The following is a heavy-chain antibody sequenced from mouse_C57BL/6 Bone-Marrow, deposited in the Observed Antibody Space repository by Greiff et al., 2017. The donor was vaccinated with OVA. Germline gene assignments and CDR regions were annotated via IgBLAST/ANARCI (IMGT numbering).Heavy chain of an antibody. J-gene: IGHJ2*01. CDR2: ISYSGST. D-gene: IGHD1-1*01. V-gene: IGHV3-1*01. CDR1: GYSITSGYD. Sequence: EVQLVESGPGMVKPSQSLSLTCTVTGYSITSGYDWHWIRHFPGNKLEWMGYISYSGSTNYNPSLKSRISITHDTSKNHFFLKLNSVTTEDTATYYCAASSTVVYFDYWGQGTTLTVSS. CDR3: AASSTVVYFDY.